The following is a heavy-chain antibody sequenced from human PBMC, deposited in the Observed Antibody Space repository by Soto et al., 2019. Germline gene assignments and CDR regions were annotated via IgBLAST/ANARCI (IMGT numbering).Heavy chain of an antibody. D-gene: IGHD6-19*01. V-gene: IGHV3-74*01. J-gene: IGHJ4*02. CDR3: VRGEGGWETY. CDR1: GFTLSSYC. CDR2: INSDGSST. Sequence: PRGYLSLSCGASGFTLSSYCVHWVRQAPGKGLVWVSRINSDGSSTTYADSVKGRFTISRDNAKNTLYLQMNSLRAEDTAVYYCVRGEGGWETYWGQGT.